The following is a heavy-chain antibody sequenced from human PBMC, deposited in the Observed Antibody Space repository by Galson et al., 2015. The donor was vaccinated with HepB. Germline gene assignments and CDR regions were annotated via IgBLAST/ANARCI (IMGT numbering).Heavy chain of an antibody. J-gene: IGHJ4*02. CDR1: GFIFNDDA. Sequence: SLRLSCAASGFIFNDDALSWFRQSPGKGLEWVSAITMTSSDIHYADSVKGRFTISRDNGKNSLYLQMNSLRAEDTALYYCARGSVEIRDFDYWGQGTLVAVSS. CDR2: ITMTSSDI. V-gene: IGHV3-21*01. D-gene: IGHD3-3*01. CDR3: ARGSVEIRDFDY.